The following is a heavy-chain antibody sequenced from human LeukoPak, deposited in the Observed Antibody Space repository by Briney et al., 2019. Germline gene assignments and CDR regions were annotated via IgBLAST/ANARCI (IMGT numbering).Heavy chain of an antibody. CDR3: ARGGYFGEDHFDY. CDR1: GFSISSHI. J-gene: IGHJ4*03. CDR2: LYRGGNS. V-gene: IGHV3-53*04. Sequence: GGSLRLSCAASGFSISSHIMTWVRQAPGKGLGWVSVLYRGGNSLHADAVQGRFTISRNTSENTLYLQMNSLTFEDTALYYCARGGYFGEDHFDYWGQGILVTVSS. D-gene: IGHD2/OR15-2a*01.